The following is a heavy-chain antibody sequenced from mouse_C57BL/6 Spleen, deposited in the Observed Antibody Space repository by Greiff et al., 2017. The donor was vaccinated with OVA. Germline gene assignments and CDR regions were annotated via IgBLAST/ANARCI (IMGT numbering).Heavy chain of an antibody. CDR3: ALDSSDYAMDY. CDR1: GYTFTSYW. CDR2: IDPSDSYT. J-gene: IGHJ4*01. V-gene: IGHV1-59*01. D-gene: IGHD3-2*02. Sequence: QVQLKQPGAELVRPGTSVKLSCKASGYTFTSYWMHWVKQRPGQGLEWIGVIDPSDSYTNYNQKFKGKATLTVDTSSSTAYMQLSSLTSEDSAVYYCALDSSDYAMDYWGQGTSVTVSS.